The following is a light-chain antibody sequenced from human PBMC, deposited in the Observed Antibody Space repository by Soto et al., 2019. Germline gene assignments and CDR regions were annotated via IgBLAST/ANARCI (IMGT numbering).Light chain of an antibody. CDR1: SGHSSHA. CDR2: LNSDGSH. Sequence: QPVLTQSPSASASLGASVKLTCTLSSGHSSHAIAWHQQQPEKGPRYLMRLNSDGSHSKGDGIPDRFSGSSSGAERYLTISSLQSEDEADYYCQTWGTGIVLFGGGTKVTVL. V-gene: IGLV4-69*01. CDR3: QTWGTGIVL. J-gene: IGLJ2*01.